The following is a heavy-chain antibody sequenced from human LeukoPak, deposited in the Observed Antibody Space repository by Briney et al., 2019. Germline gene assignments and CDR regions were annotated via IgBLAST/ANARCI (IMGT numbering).Heavy chain of an antibody. D-gene: IGHD6-19*01. CDR1: GFTFSNYA. CDR3: AKPAISSRGWYYDY. Sequence: GGSLRLSCAASGFTFSNYAMSWVRQAPGKGLEWVSAINDSGGSTYYADSVKGRFTISRDNSKNTLYLQVNSLRAEDTAVYYCAKPAISSRGWYYDYWGQGTLVTVSS. J-gene: IGHJ4*02. CDR2: INDSGGST. V-gene: IGHV3-23*01.